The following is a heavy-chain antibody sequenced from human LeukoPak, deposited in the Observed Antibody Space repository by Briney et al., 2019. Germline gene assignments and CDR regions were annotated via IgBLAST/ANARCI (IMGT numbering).Heavy chain of an antibody. CDR1: GGSISSYY. CDR3: ARDGTYNSFDY. D-gene: IGHD1-14*01. V-gene: IGHV4-4*07. J-gene: IGHJ4*02. Sequence: SETPSLTCTVSGGSISSYYWSWIRQPAGKGLEWIGRIYSSGSTTYNPSLKSRVSLSVDTSKNQFSLELSSVTAADTAVYYCARDGTYNSFDYWGQGTLVTVSS. CDR2: IYSSGST.